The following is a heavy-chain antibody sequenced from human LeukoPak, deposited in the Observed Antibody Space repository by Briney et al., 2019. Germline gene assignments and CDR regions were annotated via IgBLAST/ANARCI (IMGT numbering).Heavy chain of an antibody. V-gene: IGHV3-48*03. J-gene: IGHJ6*04. CDR3: ARDGTPIYSSGWVYMDV. Sequence: GGSLRLSCAASGFSFSSYEMNWVSQAPGKGLEGVSYISASGTLTHYADSVEGRFTISRDNAKNSLYLQMNSLRGEDTAVYYCARDGTPIYSSGWVYMDVWGKGTTVTISS. CDR1: GFSFSSYE. D-gene: IGHD6-25*01. CDR2: ISASGTLT.